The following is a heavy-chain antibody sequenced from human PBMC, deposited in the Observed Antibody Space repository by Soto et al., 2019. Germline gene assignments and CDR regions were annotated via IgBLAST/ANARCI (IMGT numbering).Heavy chain of an antibody. CDR3: ARDRDYYYMDV. V-gene: IGHV4-59*01. J-gene: IGHJ6*03. Sequence: QVQLQESGPGLVKPSETLSLTCTVSGGSISSYNWSWIRQPPGKGLEWIGYIYYSGSTNYNPSLKSRVTISVDTSKNQFSLKLSSVTDADTAVYYCARDRDYYYMDVWGKGTTVTVSS. CDR2: IYYSGST. CDR1: GGSISSYN.